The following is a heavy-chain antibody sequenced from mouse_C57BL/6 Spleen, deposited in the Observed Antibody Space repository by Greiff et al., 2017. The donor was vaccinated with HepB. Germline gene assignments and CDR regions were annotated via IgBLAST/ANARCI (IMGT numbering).Heavy chain of an antibody. D-gene: IGHD1-1*01. CDR3: ANYYGSRAWFAY. Sequence: EVQGVESGGGLVKPGGSLKLSCAASGFTFSSYAMSWVRQTPEKRLEWVATISDGGSYTYYPDNVKGRFTISRDNAKNNLYLQMSHLKSEDTAMYYCANYYGSRAWFAYWGQGTLVTVSA. J-gene: IGHJ3*01. CDR1: GFTFSSYA. CDR2: ISDGGSYT. V-gene: IGHV5-4*01.